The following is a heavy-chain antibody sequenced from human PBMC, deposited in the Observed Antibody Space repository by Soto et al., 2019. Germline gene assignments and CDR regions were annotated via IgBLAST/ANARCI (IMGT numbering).Heavy chain of an antibody. CDR1: GFTLSYYS. Sequence: EVQLVESGGGLVQPGGSLRLSCAASGFTLSYYSMIWVRQAPGKGLEWISYISSSGGTAFYTDSVKGRFAMSRDNAKNAVDLQMSSLRDDDTAVYYCARVPRIEAGAMAPNYYDGLDVWGQGTTVTVSS. CDR3: ARVPRIEAGAMAPNYYDGLDV. D-gene: IGHD6-13*01. J-gene: IGHJ6*02. V-gene: IGHV3-48*02. CDR2: ISSSGGTA.